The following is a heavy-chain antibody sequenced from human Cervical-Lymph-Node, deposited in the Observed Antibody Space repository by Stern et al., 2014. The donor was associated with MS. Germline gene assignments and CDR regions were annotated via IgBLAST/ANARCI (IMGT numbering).Heavy chain of an antibody. D-gene: IGHD1-14*01. J-gene: IGHJ6*02. CDR1: GFTFSSYD. V-gene: IGHV3-13*01. CDR2: IGTAGDT. Sequence: EVQLVESGGGLVQPGGSLRLSCAASGFTFSSYDMHWVRQATGKGLEWVSTIGTAGDTYYPGSVKGRFTISRENAKTSLYLKMNSLRAGDPAVYYCARNRHGYYYYGMDVWGQGTTVTVSS. CDR3: ARNRHGYYYYGMDV.